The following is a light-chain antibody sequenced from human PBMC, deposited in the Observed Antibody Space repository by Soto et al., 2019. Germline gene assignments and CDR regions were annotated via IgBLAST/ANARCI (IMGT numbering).Light chain of an antibody. J-gene: IGLJ1*01. V-gene: IGLV2-14*01. CDR1: SSDVGGYNC. CDR2: DVS. Sequence: QSALAQPASVSGSPGQSITISCTGTSSDVGGYNCVSWYRQHPGRAPKLMIYDVSNRPSGVFNRFSGSKSGNTASLTISGLQAEDEADYYCSSYTRSSTYVFGTGTKVTVL. CDR3: SSYTRSSTYV.